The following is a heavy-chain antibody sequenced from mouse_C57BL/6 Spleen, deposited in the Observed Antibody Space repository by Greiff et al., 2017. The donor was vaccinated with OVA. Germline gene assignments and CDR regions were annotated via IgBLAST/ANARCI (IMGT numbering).Heavy chain of an antibody. Sequence: QVQLKESGAELVRPGTSVKVSCKASGYAFTNYLIEWVKQRPGQGLEWIGVINPGSGGTNYNEKFKGKATLTADKSSSTAYMQLSSLTSEDSAVYFCARFTSSGHEAWFAYWGQGTLVTVSA. CDR3: ARFTSSGHEAWFAY. CDR1: GYAFTNYL. J-gene: IGHJ3*01. D-gene: IGHD3-2*02. V-gene: IGHV1-54*01. CDR2: INPGSGGT.